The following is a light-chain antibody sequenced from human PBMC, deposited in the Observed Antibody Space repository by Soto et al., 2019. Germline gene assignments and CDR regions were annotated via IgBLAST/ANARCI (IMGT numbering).Light chain of an antibody. CDR3: QQFNSFPIP. V-gene: IGKV1-9*01. CDR1: QGIANF. Sequence: IQLTQSPSSLSASVGDRVTISCRASQGIANFLAWYQQKPGKAPKLLIYGASTLQSGVPSRFSGSGSGTDVTLTISSLQPEDFATYYCQQFNSFPIPFGPGTKVDIK. J-gene: IGKJ3*01. CDR2: GAS.